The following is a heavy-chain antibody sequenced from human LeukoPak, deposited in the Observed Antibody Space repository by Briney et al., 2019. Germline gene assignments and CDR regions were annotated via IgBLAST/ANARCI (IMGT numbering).Heavy chain of an antibody. CDR1: GGSISSYY. CDR2: MYYSGST. J-gene: IGHJ4*02. Sequence: SETLSLACTVSGGSISSYYWSWIRQPPGKGLEWIGYMYYSGSTNYNPSTNYNPSLKSRVTISVDTSKNQFSLKLSSVTAADTAVYYCARDVGATPGYFDYWGQGTLVTVSS. V-gene: IGHV4-59*01. CDR3: ARDVGATPGYFDY. D-gene: IGHD1-26*01.